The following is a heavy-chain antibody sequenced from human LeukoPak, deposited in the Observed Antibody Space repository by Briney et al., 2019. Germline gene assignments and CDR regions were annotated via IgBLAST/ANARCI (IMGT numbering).Heavy chain of an antibody. CDR2: ISGSGGST. D-gene: IGHD2-8*01. CDR3: AKHNIVLMVYATLDY. J-gene: IGHJ4*02. Sequence: PGGSLRLSCAASGFTFSSYAMSWVRQAPGQGLEWVSAISGSGGSTYYADSVKGRFTISRDNSKNTLYLQMNSLRAEDTAVYYCAKHNIVLMVYATLDYWGQGTLVTVSS. V-gene: IGHV3-23*01. CDR1: GFTFSSYA.